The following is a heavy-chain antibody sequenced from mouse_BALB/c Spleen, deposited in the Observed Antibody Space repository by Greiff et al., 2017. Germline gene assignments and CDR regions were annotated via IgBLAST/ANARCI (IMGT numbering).Heavy chain of an antibody. CDR3: ARDDCYGRSYIY. D-gene: IGHD1-1*01. V-gene: IGHV1-82*01. J-gene: IGHJ2*01. CDR2: IYPGDGDT. Sequence: QVQLQQSGPELVKPGASVKISCKASGYAFSSSWMNWVKQRPGQGLEWIGRIYPGDGDTNYNGKFKGKATLTADKSSSTAYMQLSSLTSVDSAVYFCARDDCYGRSYIYWGQGTTLTVSS. CDR1: GYAFSSSW.